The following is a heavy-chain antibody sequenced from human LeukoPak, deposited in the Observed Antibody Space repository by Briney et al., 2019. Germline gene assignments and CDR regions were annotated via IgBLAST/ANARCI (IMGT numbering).Heavy chain of an antibody. CDR3: ARAVLATKSEHWFDS. J-gene: IGHJ5*01. V-gene: IGHV4-61*01. CDR2: IYYTGST. CDR1: GYSISSGFY. Sequence: SETLSLTCTVSGYSISSGFYWGWIRQPPGKGLEWIGYIYYTGSTNYNSSLKSRVTISVDTSKNQFSLNLSSVTAADTAMYYCARAVLATKSEHWFDSWGQGTLVTVSS. D-gene: IGHD2-8*01.